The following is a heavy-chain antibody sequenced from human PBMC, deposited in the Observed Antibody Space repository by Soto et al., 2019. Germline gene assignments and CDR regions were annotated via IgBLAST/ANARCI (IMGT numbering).Heavy chain of an antibody. Sequence: EVQLVESGGGLIQPGGSLRLSCAVSGFTVSNNYMSWVRQAPGKGLEGVSVIYSGGYTAYGDSVKGRFTISRDNSKNTLYLKKKTRGAAARALFSGATRGGGGGYWGQGTLVTVSS. D-gene: IGHD3-10*01. CDR2: IYSGGYT. CDR1: GFTVSNNY. V-gene: IGHV3-53*01. CDR3: ATRGGGGGY. J-gene: IGHJ4*02.